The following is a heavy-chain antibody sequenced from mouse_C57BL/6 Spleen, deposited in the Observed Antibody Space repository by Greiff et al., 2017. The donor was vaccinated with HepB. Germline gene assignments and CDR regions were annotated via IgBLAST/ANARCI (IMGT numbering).Heavy chain of an antibody. D-gene: IGHD1-1*01. CDR1: GYTFTSYW. CDR2: IYPGSGST. V-gene: IGHV1-55*01. CDR3: AREWDYYGSSRYAMDY. J-gene: IGHJ4*01. Sequence: QVQLKQPGAELVKPGASVKMSCKASGYTFTSYWITWVKQRPGQGLEWIGDIYPGSGSTNYNEKFKSKATLTVDTSSSTAYMQLSSLTSEDSAVYYCAREWDYYGSSRYAMDYGGQGTSVTVYS.